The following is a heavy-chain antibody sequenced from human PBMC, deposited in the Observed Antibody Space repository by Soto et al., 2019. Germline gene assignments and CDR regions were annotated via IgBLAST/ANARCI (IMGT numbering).Heavy chain of an antibody. CDR3: TTSERITMVRGVITEDAFDI. CDR1: GFTFSNAW. Sequence: GGSLRLSCAASGFTFSNAWMSWVRQAPGKGLEWVGRIKSKTDGGTTDYAAPVKGRFTISRDDSKNTLYLQMNSLKTEDTAVYYCTTSERITMVRGVITEDAFDIWGQGTMVTVSS. CDR2: IKSKTDGGTT. J-gene: IGHJ3*02. D-gene: IGHD3-10*01. V-gene: IGHV3-15*01.